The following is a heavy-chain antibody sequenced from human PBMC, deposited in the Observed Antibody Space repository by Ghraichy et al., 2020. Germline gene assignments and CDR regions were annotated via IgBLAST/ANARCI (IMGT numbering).Heavy chain of an antibody. Sequence: GEPLNISCAASGFTFRTYTMNWLRQAPGKGPEWVSSISSTSDYIYYADSVKGRFTISRDNAEDSLYLQMTSLRVEDTAVYYCARDATWNGYLDAFDVWGQGTVVTVSS. CDR3: ARDATWNGYLDAFDV. CDR1: GFTFRTYT. J-gene: IGHJ3*01. CDR2: ISSTSDYI. D-gene: IGHD3-3*01. V-gene: IGHV3-21*01.